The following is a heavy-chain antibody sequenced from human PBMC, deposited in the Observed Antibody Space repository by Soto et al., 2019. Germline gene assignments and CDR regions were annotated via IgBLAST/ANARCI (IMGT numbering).Heavy chain of an antibody. D-gene: IGHD5-18*01. J-gene: IGHJ4*02. CDR2: INWNSAVI. V-gene: IGHV3-9*01. CDR1: GFTFDDYA. Sequence: EVQLVESGGGLVQPGRSLRLSCVVSGFTFDDYAMHWVRQAPGGGLEWVSGINWNSAVIGYADSVKGRFTISRDNAKNALYLQMTSLRSEETALYYCARDPSVTAIGRADHWGQGTLVTVSS. CDR3: ARDPSVTAIGRADH.